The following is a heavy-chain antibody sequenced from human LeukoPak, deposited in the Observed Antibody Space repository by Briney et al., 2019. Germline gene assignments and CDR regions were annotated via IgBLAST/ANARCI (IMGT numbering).Heavy chain of an antibody. CDR3: AKAVAAAYQNLVDY. J-gene: IGHJ4*02. CDR1: GFTFSSYA. CDR2: ISGSGGST. V-gene: IGHV3-23*01. Sequence: GASLRLSCAASGFTFSSYAMSWVRQAPGKGLEWVSAISGSGGSTYYADSVKGRFTISRDNSKNTLYLQMNSLRAEDTAVYYCAKAVAAAYQNLVDYWGQGTLVTVSS. D-gene: IGHD2-2*01.